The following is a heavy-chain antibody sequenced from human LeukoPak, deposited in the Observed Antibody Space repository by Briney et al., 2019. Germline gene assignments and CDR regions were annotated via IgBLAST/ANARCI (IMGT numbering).Heavy chain of an antibody. D-gene: IGHD4-11*01. Sequence: ASVKVSCKASGYTFTSYDVNWVRQATGQGLEWMGWQNPKSGNTASAQKFQGRVTMTSDTSIGTAFMELTSLRSDDTAVYYCARVISSSVNTFDSWGQGTLVTVSS. CDR3: ARVISSSVNTFDS. J-gene: IGHJ4*02. CDR2: QNPKSGNT. CDR1: GYTFTSYD. V-gene: IGHV1-8*01.